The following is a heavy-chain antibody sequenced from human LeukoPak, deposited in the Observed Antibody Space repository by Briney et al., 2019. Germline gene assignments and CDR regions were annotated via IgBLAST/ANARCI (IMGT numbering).Heavy chain of an antibody. D-gene: IGHD4-17*01. CDR2: IYYSGST. Sequence: SETLSLTCTVSGGSISSYYWSWIRQPPGKGLEWIGYIYYSGSTNYNPSLKSRVTISVDTSKNQFSLKLSSVTAADTAVYYCARVGDYPVYNWFDPWGQGTLVTVSS. J-gene: IGHJ5*02. V-gene: IGHV4-59*01. CDR1: GGSISSYY. CDR3: ARVGDYPVYNWFDP.